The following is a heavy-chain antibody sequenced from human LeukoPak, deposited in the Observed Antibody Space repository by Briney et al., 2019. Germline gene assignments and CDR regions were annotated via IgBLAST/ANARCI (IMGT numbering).Heavy chain of an antibody. D-gene: IGHD6-6*01. J-gene: IGHJ4*02. CDR2: IIPIFGTA. CDR3: ARTFVSSAHYYFDY. CDR1: GGTFSSYA. Sequence: RASVKVSCKASGGTFSSYAISWVRQAPGQGLEWMGGIIPIFGTANYAQEFQGRVTITTDESTSTAYMELSSLRSEDTAVYYCARTFVSSAHYYFDYWGQGTLVTVSS. V-gene: IGHV1-69*05.